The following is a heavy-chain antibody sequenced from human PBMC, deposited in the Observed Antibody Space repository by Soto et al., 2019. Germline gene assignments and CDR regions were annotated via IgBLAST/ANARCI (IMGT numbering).Heavy chain of an antibody. CDR2: IGGGGDT. V-gene: IGHV3-13*01. CDR3: VTGRPTHWYS. J-gene: IGHJ5*02. Sequence: GGSLRLSCAASGFTFSSYDMHWVRQATGKGLEWVSGIGGGGDTYYPGSVKGRFTISRENAKNSLYLQMNSLRAGDTAVYYCVTGRPTHWYSWGQGTLVTVSS. D-gene: IGHD1-20*01. CDR1: GFTFSSYD.